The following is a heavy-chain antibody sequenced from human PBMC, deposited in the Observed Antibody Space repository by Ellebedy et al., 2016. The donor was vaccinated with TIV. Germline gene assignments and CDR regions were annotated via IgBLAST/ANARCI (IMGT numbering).Heavy chain of an antibody. D-gene: IGHD1-14*01. V-gene: IGHV3-64*01. CDR2: ISSNGGST. J-gene: IGHJ6*02. Sequence: GESLRLSXAASGFTFSSYAMHWVRQAPGKGLEYVSAISSNGGSTYYANSVKGRFTISRDSSKNTLYLQMSSLRAEDTAVYYCATTPLQRGRGVDVWGQGTTVTVSS. CDR3: ATTPLQRGRGVDV. CDR1: GFTFSSYA.